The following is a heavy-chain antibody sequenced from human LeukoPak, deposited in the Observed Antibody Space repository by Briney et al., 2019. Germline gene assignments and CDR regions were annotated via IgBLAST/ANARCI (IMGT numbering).Heavy chain of an antibody. CDR2: INPSGGST. CDR3: ARGESDSSGYYPLFDY. D-gene: IGHD3-22*01. J-gene: IGHJ4*02. Sequence: ASVKVSCKASGYTFTSYYMHWVRQAPGQGLEWMGIINPSGGSTSYAQKFQGRVTMTRDTSTSTVYMELSSLRSEDTAVYYCARGESDSSGYYPLFDYWGQGTLVTVSS. CDR1: GYTFTSYY. V-gene: IGHV1-46*01.